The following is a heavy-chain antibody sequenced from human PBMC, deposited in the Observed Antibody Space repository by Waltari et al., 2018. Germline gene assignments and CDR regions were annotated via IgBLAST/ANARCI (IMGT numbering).Heavy chain of an antibody. CDR2: ISSSSSYI. CDR3: ARGGDDWPY. CDR1: GFTFSSYS. J-gene: IGHJ4*02. V-gene: IGHV3-21*01. Sequence: EVQLVESGGGLVKPGGSLRLSCAASGFTFSSYSMNWVRQAPGKGRGWGSFISSSSSYIYYADSVKGRFTISRDNAKNSLYLQMNSLRAEDTAVYYCARGGDDWPYWGQGTLVTVSS. D-gene: IGHD2-21*01.